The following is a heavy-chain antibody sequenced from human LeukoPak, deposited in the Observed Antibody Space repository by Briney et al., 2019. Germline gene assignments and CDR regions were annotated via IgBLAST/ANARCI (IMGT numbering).Heavy chain of an antibody. V-gene: IGHV3-48*03. CDR2: ISSGGSTI. CDR1: GFIFSSYE. J-gene: IGHJ4*02. CDR3: AREGGPYRPLDY. Sequence: GSLRLSCAASGFIFSSYEMNWVRQAPGEGLEWVSYISSGGSTIYYADSVKGRFTISRDNAKNSLYLQMSSLRAEDTAVYYCAREGGPYRPLDYSGQGTLVTVSS.